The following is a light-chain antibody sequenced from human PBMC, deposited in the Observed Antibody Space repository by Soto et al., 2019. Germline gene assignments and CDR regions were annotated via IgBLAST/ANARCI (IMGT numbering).Light chain of an antibody. Sequence: QSALTQPASVSGSPGQSITISCTGTSSDVGDYNYVSWYRQHPGKAPKLMIYDVSDRPSGVSNRFSGSKSGNAASLTISGLQAEDEADYYCTSHTSSSTVRYVFGTGTKVTVL. CDR1: SSDVGDYNY. J-gene: IGLJ1*01. V-gene: IGLV2-14*01. CDR2: DVS. CDR3: TSHTSSSTVRYV.